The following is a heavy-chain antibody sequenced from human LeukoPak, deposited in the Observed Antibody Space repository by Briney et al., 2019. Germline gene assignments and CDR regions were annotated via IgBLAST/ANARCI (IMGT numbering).Heavy chain of an antibody. J-gene: IGHJ4*02. CDR2: IIPVFGTA. D-gene: IGHD3/OR15-3a*01. Sequence: SVKVSCKASGYTFTSYAMNWVRQAPGQGLEWMGGIIPVFGTANYAQKFQGRVTITADESASTAYMELSSLRSEDTAVYYCARGHDGSDFWTKSLDYWGQGTLVTVSS. CDR3: ARGHDGSDFWTKSLDY. CDR1: GYTFTSYA. V-gene: IGHV1-69*13.